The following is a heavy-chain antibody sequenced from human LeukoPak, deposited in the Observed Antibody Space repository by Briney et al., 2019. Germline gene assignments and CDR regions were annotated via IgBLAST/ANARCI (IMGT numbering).Heavy chain of an antibody. CDR1: GFTFSSYW. J-gene: IGHJ4*02. CDR3: ARDLTGSVFDF. D-gene: IGHD4/OR15-4a*01. CDR2: ITSDGSST. Sequence: GGSLRLSCEASGFTFSSYWMHWVRQVPGKGLVCVSRITSDGSSTSYADSVRGRFTISRDNAKNTVYLQMNSLRAEDTAVYYCARDLTGSVFDFWGQGTLVTVSS. V-gene: IGHV3-74*01.